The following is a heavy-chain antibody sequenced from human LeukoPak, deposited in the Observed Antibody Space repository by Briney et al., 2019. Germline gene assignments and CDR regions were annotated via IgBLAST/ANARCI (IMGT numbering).Heavy chain of an antibody. CDR1: GGSFSGYY. Sequence: PSETLSLTCAVYGGSFSGYYWSWIRQPPGKGLEWIGEINHSGSTNYNPSLKSRVTMSVDTSKNQFSLKLSSVTAADTAVYYCARPRAYYDFWSGYSYYFDYWGQGTLVTVSS. CDR2: INHSGST. CDR3: ARPRAYYDFWSGYSYYFDY. D-gene: IGHD3-3*01. J-gene: IGHJ4*02. V-gene: IGHV4-34*01.